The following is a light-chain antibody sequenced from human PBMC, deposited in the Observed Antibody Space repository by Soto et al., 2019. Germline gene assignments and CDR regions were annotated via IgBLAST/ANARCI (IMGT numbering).Light chain of an antibody. V-gene: IGLV2-8*01. J-gene: IGLJ2*01. CDR2: EVS. Sequence: QSALTQPPSASGSPGQSVTISCTGTSSDVGGYNYVSWYQQHPGKAPKLMIYEVSKRPSGVPDRFSGSKSGNTASLTVSGLQAEDEVDYYCCSYAGSNNLVFGGGTKLTVL. CDR1: SSDVGGYNY. CDR3: CSYAGSNNLV.